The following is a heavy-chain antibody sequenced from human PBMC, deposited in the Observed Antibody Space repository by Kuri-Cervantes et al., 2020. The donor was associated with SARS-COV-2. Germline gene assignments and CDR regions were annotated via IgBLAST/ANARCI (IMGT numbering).Heavy chain of an antibody. V-gene: IGHV3-30-3*01. J-gene: IGHJ6*02. CDR1: GFTFSSYA. Sequence: GESLKISCAASGFTFSSYAMHWVRQAPGKGLEWVAVISYDGSNKYYADSVKGRFTISRDNSKNTLYLQMNSLRAEDTAVYYCAKDIVLMVYATKVMGYYYYGMDVWGQGTTVTVSS. D-gene: IGHD2-8*01. CDR3: AKDIVLMVYATKVMGYYYYGMDV. CDR2: ISYDGSNK.